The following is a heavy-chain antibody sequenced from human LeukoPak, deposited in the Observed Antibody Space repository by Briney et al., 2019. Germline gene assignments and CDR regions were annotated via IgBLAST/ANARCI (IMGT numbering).Heavy chain of an antibody. V-gene: IGHV3-30-3*01. J-gene: IGHJ4*02. D-gene: IGHD3-22*01. CDR3: AASHYYDSSGYWNLLAF. CDR1: GFTFSSYA. CDR2: ISYDGSNK. Sequence: PGGSLRLSCAASGFTFSSYAMHWVRQAPGKGLEWVAVISYDGSNKYYADSVKGRFTISRDNSKNTLYLQMNSLRAEDTAVYYCAASHYYDSSGYWNLLAFWGQGTLVTVSS.